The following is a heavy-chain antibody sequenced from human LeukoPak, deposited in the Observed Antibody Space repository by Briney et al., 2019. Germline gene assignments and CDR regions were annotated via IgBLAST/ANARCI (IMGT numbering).Heavy chain of an antibody. CDR2: IYTSGST. D-gene: IGHD2-2*01. CDR1: GGSISSGSYY. J-gene: IGHJ6*03. Sequence: SQTLSLTCTVSGGSISSGSYYWSWIRQPAGKGLEWIGRIYTSGSTNYNPSLKSRVTMSVDTSKNQFSLKLSSVTAADTAVYYCARDSIVVVPAAIYYYYYYMDVWGKGTTVTVSS. CDR3: ARDSIVVVPAAIYYYYYYMDV. V-gene: IGHV4-61*02.